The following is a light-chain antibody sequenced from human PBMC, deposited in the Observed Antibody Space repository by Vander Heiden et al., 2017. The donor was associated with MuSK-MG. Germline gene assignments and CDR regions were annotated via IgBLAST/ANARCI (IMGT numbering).Light chain of an antibody. CDR3: QVWDSTTGV. V-gene: IGLV3-9*01. CDR1: NIGSKS. CDR2: RDS. Sequence: SYELTQPLSVSVALGQTAMISCAGNNIGSKSVHWYRQKPGQAPVLVIYRDSNRPSGIPERFSGSNSGNTATLTISRAQAGDESDYYCQVWDSTTGVFGGGTKLTVL. J-gene: IGLJ3*02.